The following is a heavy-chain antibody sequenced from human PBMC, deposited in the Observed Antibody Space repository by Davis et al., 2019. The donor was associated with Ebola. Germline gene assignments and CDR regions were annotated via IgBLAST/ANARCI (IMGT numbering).Heavy chain of an antibody. J-gene: IGHJ4*02. Sequence: MPSETLSLTCTVSGGSISSYYWSWIRQPPGKGLEWIGYIYYSGTTYYNPSLKSRLTISVDTSKNQFSLKLGSVTAADTAVYYCARGWQGGTRYFDYWGQGTLVTVSS. V-gene: IGHV4-59*04. CDR1: GGSISSYY. CDR3: ARGWQGGTRYFDY. CDR2: IYYSGTT. D-gene: IGHD1-1*01.